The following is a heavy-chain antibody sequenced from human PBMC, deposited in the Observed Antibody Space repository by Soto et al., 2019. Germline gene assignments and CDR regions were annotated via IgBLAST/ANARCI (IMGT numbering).Heavy chain of an antibody. J-gene: IGHJ3*02. CDR3: AKDAYSSGWYLDAFDI. D-gene: IGHD6-19*01. CDR2: ISGSGGKT. V-gene: IGHV3-23*01. CDR1: EFTFSSHA. Sequence: EVQLLESGGGLVQPGGSLRLSCTASASEFTFSSHAMNWVRQAPGKVLEWVSGISGSGGKTYYADSAKGRFTISRDNSKNTVYLQMNSLRAEDTAVYYCAKDAYSSGWYLDAFDIWGQGTMVTVSS.